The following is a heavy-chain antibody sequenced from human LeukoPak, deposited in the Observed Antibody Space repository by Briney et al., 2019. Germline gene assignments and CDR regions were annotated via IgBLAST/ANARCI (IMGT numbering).Heavy chain of an antibody. CDR3: ARETKGGYCSGGSCTGPLYGMDV. V-gene: IGHV4-59*01. D-gene: IGHD2-15*01. Sequence: ASETVSLTCSVSGVSSYSFYWRWMGQPPGKARMGRVYLYHSGSNNYNPSLESRVTRSVDPSKNQFSRKLSSVTAADTAVYYCARETKGGYCSGGSCTGPLYGMDVWGQGTPVTVSS. CDR2: LYHSGSN. CDR1: GVSSYSFY. J-gene: IGHJ6*02.